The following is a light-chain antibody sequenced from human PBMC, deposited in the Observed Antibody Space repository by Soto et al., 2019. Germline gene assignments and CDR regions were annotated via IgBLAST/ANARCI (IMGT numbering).Light chain of an antibody. CDR1: SSDVGGYNY. CDR3: SSYTNSNTRQIV. J-gene: IGLJ1*01. CDR2: DVS. Sequence: QSVLTQPASVSGSPGQSITISCTGTSSDVGGYNYVSWYQHHPGKAPKLIIYDVSNRPSGVSNRFSGSKSGNTASLTISGLQPEDEADYYCSSYTNSNTRQIVFGTGTKLTVL. V-gene: IGLV2-14*03.